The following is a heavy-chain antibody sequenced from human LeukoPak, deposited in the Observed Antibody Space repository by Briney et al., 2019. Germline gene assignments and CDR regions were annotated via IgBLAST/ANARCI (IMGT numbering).Heavy chain of an antibody. V-gene: IGHV1-2*02. D-gene: IGHD3-9*01. J-gene: IGHJ4*02. Sequence: GASVKVSCKASGYTFTSYGISWVRQAPGQGLEWMGWINPNSGGTNYAQKFQGRVTMTRDTSISTAYMELSRPRSDDTAVYYCARDQRRGYDILTGFDYWGQGTLVTVSS. CDR2: INPNSGGT. CDR3: ARDQRRGYDILTGFDY. CDR1: GYTFTSYG.